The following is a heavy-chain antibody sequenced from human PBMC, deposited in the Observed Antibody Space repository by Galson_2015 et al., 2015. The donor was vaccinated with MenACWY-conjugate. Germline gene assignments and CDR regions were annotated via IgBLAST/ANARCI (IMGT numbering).Heavy chain of an antibody. V-gene: IGHV3-30*03. D-gene: IGHD4-23*01. CDR2: ISYDGSNK. J-gene: IGHJ3*02. Sequence: SLRLSCAASGFTFSSYWMSWVRQAPGKGLEWVAVISYDGSNKYYADSVKGRFTISRDNSKNTLYLQMNSLRAEDTAVYYCAREGSAPTVVTYAFDIWGQGTMVTVSS. CDR1: GFTFSSYW. CDR3: AREGSAPTVVTYAFDI.